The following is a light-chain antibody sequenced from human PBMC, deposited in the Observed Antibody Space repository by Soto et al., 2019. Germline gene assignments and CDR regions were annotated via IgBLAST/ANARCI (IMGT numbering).Light chain of an antibody. V-gene: IGKV3-20*01. Sequence: EIVLTQSPGTLSLSPGESATLSCRASQSSGSYLAWYHQKPGQAPRLLIYGASSRATGIPDRFSGSGSGTDFTLTISRLEPEDFAVYYCQQYGSSLTFGGGTKVDTK. CDR3: QQYGSSLT. J-gene: IGKJ4*01. CDR1: QSSGSY. CDR2: GAS.